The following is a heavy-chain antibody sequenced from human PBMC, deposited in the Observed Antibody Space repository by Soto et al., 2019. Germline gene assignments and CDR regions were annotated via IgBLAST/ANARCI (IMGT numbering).Heavy chain of an antibody. V-gene: IGHV1-18*04. CDR2: ISAYNGNT. CDR3: ARGGGNYDFWSGYYRGAFDI. CDR1: GYTFTSYG. D-gene: IGHD3-3*01. J-gene: IGHJ3*02. Sequence: ASVKVSCKASGYTFTSYGISWVRQAPGQGLEWMGWISAYNGNTNYAQKLQGRVTMTTDTSTSTAYKELRSLRSDDTAVYYCARGGGNYDFWSGYYRGAFDIWGQGTMVTVSS.